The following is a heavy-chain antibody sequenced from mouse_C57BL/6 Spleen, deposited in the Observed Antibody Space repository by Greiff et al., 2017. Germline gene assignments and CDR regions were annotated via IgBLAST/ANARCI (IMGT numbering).Heavy chain of an antibody. CDR2: IYPGDGDT. CDR3: ARPGREDYFDY. J-gene: IGHJ2*01. V-gene: IGHV1-80*01. Sequence: QVQLQPSGAELVKPGASVKISCKASGYAFSSYWMNWVKQRPGKGLEWIGQIYPGDGDTNYNGKFKGKATLTADKSSSTAYMQLSSLTSEDSAVYFCARPGREDYFDYWGQGTTLTVSS. D-gene: IGHD3-3*01. CDR1: GYAFSSYW.